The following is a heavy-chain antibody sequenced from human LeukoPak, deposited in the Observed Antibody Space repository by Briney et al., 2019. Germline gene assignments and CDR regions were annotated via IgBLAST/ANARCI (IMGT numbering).Heavy chain of an antibody. J-gene: IGHJ4*02. CDR3: AKPEYYYDSSGYNPFDY. V-gene: IGHV3-23*01. CDR1: GLTFSSYA. Sequence: PGGSLRLSCAASGLTFSSYAMSWVRQTPGQGLEWVSTVSGSGGATYYADSVKGRFTISRDNSKNTLYLQMNNLRAEDTAVYYCAKPEYYYDSSGYNPFDYWGQGTLVTVSS. D-gene: IGHD3-22*01. CDR2: VSGSGGAT.